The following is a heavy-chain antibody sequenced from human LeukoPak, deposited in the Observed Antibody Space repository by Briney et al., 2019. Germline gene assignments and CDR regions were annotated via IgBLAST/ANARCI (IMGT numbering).Heavy chain of an antibody. V-gene: IGHV3-23*01. D-gene: IGHD3-10*01. CDR1: GFSFSSYA. CDR2: ISGSGGST. Sequence: GGSLRLSCAASGFSFSSYALSWVRQAPGKGLEWVSVISGSGGSTFYADSVKGRFTISRDNSKNTVYLQMNNLRAEDTAVYYCEKSNGYGLIDIWGQGTMVTVSS. J-gene: IGHJ3*02. CDR3: EKSNGYGLIDI.